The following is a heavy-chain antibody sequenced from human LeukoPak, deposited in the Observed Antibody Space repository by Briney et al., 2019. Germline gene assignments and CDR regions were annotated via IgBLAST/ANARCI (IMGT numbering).Heavy chain of an antibody. V-gene: IGHV1-69*13. CDR2: IIPIFGTA. D-gene: IGHD4-17*01. CDR1: GGTFSSYA. CDR3: ARGVTVTSEFDY. Sequence: VASVKVSCKASGGTFSSYAISWVRQAPGQGLEWMGGIIPIFGTANYAQKFQGRVTITADESTSTAYMELSSLRSEDTAVYYCARGVTVTSEFDYWGQGTLVTVSS. J-gene: IGHJ4*02.